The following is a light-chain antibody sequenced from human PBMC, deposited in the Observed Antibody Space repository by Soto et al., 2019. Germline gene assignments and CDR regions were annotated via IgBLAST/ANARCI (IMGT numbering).Light chain of an antibody. Sequence: EIVMTQSPATLSVSPGERATLSCRASQSVSSYFAWYQQKPGLPPRLLIYDAATRATGIPDRFSGSWSGTAFALTISSRQSADFAVYYCQQYSNWPPLYTFGRGTKLEIK. J-gene: IGKJ2*01. CDR3: QQYSNWPPLYT. CDR2: DAA. CDR1: QSVSSY. V-gene: IGKV3-15*01.